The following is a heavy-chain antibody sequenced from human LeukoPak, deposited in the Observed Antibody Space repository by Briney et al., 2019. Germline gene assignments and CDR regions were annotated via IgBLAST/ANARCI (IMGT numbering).Heavy chain of an antibody. Sequence: GGSLRLSCAASGFTFSSYAMSWVRQAPGKGLEWVSAISGSGGSTYYADSVKGRLTISRDNSKNTLYLQMNSLRAEDTAVYYCAKDRGVGAYDSSGYYYDYWGQGTLVTVSS. D-gene: IGHD3-22*01. J-gene: IGHJ4*02. CDR3: AKDRGVGAYDSSGYYYDY. V-gene: IGHV3-23*01. CDR1: GFTFSSYA. CDR2: ISGSGGST.